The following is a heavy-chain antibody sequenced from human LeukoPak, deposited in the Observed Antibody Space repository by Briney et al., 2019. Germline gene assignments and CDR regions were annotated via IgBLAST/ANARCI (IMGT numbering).Heavy chain of an antibody. CDR3: ARGGVVPAARYWFDP. CDR1: GYTFTSYA. D-gene: IGHD2-2*01. Sequence: RASVKVSCKASGYTFTSYAMHWVRQAPGQRLEWMGWINAGNGNTKYSQKFQGRVTITRDTSASTAYMELSRLRSDDTAVYYCARGGVVPAARYWFDPWGQGTLVTVSS. J-gene: IGHJ5*02. CDR2: INAGNGNT. V-gene: IGHV1-3*01.